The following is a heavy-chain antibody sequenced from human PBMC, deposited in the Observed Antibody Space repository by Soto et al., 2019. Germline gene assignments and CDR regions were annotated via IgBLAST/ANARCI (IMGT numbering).Heavy chain of an antibody. CDR2: IYNSGST. CDR3: ARGRFTGWFAP. CDR1: GGSISRGGYS. Sequence: SETLSLTRAVPGGSISRGGYSWRWIRQPPGKGLEGIGYIYNSGSTKYNQSLKSRVTISVDRSKNQFSLKLSSVTAADTAVYYCARGRFTGWFAPGGQGTLVTVSS. V-gene: IGHV4-30-2*01. J-gene: IGHJ5*02.